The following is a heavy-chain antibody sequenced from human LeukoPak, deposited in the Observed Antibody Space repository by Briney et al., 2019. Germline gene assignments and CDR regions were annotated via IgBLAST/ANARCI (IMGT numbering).Heavy chain of an antibody. CDR1: GFTFINYW. Sequence: GSLRLSFAASGFTFINYWMSWVRQAPGKGLEWVANIKEDGSEKYYVDSVKGRFTIARDNAYNSLYLQMNSLRAEDTAIYFCARFTHRYSGDYWGQGTLVTVSS. V-gene: IGHV3-7*03. CDR2: IKEDGSEK. CDR3: ARFTHRYSGDY. J-gene: IGHJ4*02. D-gene: IGHD1-26*01.